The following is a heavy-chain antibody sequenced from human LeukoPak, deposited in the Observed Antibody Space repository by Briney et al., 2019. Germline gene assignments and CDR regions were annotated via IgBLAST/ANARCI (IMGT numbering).Heavy chain of an antibody. V-gene: IGHV4-59*08. D-gene: IGHD1-26*01. J-gene: IGHJ4*02. Sequence: SETLSLTCAVSGGSISSYYWSWIRQPPGKGLEWLGYIYYSGSTNYNPSLKSRVTISVDTSKNQFSLKLSSVTAADTAVYYCARQKVGANTPFFDYWGQGTLVTVSS. CDR1: GGSISSYY. CDR2: IYYSGST. CDR3: ARQKVGANTPFFDY.